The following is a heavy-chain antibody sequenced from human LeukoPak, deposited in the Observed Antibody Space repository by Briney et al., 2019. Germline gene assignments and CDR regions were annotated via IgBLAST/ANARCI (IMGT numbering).Heavy chain of an antibody. Sequence: SETLSLTCTVSGGSISSGDYYWSWIRQPPGKGLEWIGYIYYSGSTYYNPSLKSRVTISVDTSKNQFSLKLSSVTAADTAVYYCARRSPKDSSGYYYSDYWGQGTLVTVSS. CDR1: GGSISSGDYY. D-gene: IGHD3-22*01. V-gene: IGHV4-30-4*01. CDR3: ARRSPKDSSGYYYSDY. J-gene: IGHJ4*02. CDR2: IYYSGST.